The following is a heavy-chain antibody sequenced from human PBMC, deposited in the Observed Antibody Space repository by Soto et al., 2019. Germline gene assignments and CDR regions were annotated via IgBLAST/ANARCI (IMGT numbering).Heavy chain of an antibody. CDR3: AKVDRYDLYYYMDV. V-gene: IGHV3-9*01. J-gene: IGHJ6*03. CDR1: GFIFDDYA. CDR2: ITWNSGKI. Sequence: EVQLVESGGAVVQPGRSLRLSCAASGFIFDDYAMHWVRQAPGKGLEWVSGITWNSGKIGYADSVKGRFTISRDNAKNSLYLQMNSLRVEDTALYYRAKVDRYDLYYYMDVWGKGTTVTVSS. D-gene: IGHD1-1*01.